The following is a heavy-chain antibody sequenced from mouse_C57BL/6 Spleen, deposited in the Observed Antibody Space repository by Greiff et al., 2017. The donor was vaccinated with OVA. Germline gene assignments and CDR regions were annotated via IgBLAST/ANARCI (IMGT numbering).Heavy chain of an antibody. CDR3: ARTGMDY. V-gene: IGHV1-82*01. Sequence: QVQLQQSGPELVKPGASVKISCKASGYAFSSSWMNWVKQRPGKGLEWIGRIYPGDGDTNYNGKFKGKATLTADKSSSTAYMQLSSLTSEDSAVYFCARTGMDYWGQGTSVTVSS. CDR2: IYPGDGDT. J-gene: IGHJ4*01. CDR1: GYAFSSSW.